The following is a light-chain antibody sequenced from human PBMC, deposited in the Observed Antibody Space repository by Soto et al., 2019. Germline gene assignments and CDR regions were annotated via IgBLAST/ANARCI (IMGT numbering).Light chain of an antibody. CDR1: SSDVGGYNY. CDR3: SSKAGRKFVV. J-gene: IGLJ2*01. Sequence: QSALTQPPSASGSPGQSVTISCTGTSSDVGGYNYVSWYQQYPGKAPKLMIYEVLKRPSGVPDRFSGSRSGNTASLTVSGLQAEDEADYYCSSKAGRKFVVFGGGTKLTVL. V-gene: IGLV2-8*01. CDR2: EVL.